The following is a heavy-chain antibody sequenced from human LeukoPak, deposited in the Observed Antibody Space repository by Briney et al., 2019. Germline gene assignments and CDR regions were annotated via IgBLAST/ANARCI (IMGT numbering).Heavy chain of an antibody. D-gene: IGHD3-22*01. J-gene: IGHJ6*03. Sequence: SETLSLTCAVSGDSISTTNWWTWVRQPPGKGLEWIAEIYHGGGTNYNPSLKNRVTISVDKSKNQFSLKLSSVTAADTAVYYCARVGYYYDSSGQDRDDYYYYMDVWGKGTTVTVSS. CDR2: IYHGGGT. CDR1: GDSISTTNW. V-gene: IGHV4-4*02. CDR3: ARVGYYYDSSGQDRDDYYYYMDV.